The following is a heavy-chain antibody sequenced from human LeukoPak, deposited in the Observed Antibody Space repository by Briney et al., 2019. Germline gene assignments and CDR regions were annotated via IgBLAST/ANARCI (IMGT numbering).Heavy chain of an antibody. CDR3: ATESRGGQVAFDI. J-gene: IGHJ3*02. CDR2: IKQDGREK. D-gene: IGHD3-10*01. V-gene: IGHV3-7*01. Sequence: ETLSLTCAVYGGSFSGYYWSWVRQAPGKGLEWVANIKQDGREKYYVDSVKGRFTISRDNAKNSLYLQMHSLRAEDTAVYYCATESRGGQVAFDIWGQGTMVTVSS. CDR1: GGSFSGYY.